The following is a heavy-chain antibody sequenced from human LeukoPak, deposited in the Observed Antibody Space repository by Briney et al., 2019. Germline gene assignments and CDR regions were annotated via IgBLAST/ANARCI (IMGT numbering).Heavy chain of an antibody. CDR1: GFTFSGNY. Sequence: GGSLRLSCAASGFTFSGNYIRCVRQAPGKWLEWVSVIYSGGSTYYADSVKGRFTISRDNSKNTLYLQMNSLRAEDTAVYYCARVRSSSWYYYYHHIEVWGKGTTVTVSS. CDR3: ARVRSSSWYYYYHHIEV. D-gene: IGHD6-13*01. J-gene: IGHJ6*03. V-gene: IGHV3-53*01. CDR2: IYSGGST.